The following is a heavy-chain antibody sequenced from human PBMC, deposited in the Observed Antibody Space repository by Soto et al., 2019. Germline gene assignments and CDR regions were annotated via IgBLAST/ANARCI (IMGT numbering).Heavy chain of an antibody. J-gene: IGHJ5*02. CDR2: IYYSGST. V-gene: IGHV4-59*01. Sequence: ETLSLTCTVSGGSISSFYWSWIRQPPGKGLEWIGYIYYSGSTIYNPSLKSRVTISVDTSKNQFSLKLSSVTAADTAVYYCARYGSGSSVWFDPWGQGTLVTVS. D-gene: IGHD3-10*01. CDR3: ARYGSGSSVWFDP. CDR1: GGSISSFY.